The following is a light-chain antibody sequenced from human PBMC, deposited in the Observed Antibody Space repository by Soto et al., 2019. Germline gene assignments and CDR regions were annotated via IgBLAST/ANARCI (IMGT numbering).Light chain of an antibody. V-gene: IGLV1-40*01. J-gene: IGLJ2*01. Sequence: QSVLTQPPSVSGAPGQRVTISCTGSSSNIGAGYGVHWYQKLPGTAPKLLIYSNTNRPSGVPDRVTGSKSGTSASLAITGLQSEDEGDYYCQSYDDSLRGAVFGGGTKLTVL. CDR3: QSYDDSLRGAV. CDR1: SSNIGAGYG. CDR2: SNT.